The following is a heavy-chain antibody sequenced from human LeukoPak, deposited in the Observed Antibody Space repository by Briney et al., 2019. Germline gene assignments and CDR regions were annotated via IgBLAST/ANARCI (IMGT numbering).Heavy chain of an antibody. V-gene: IGHV4-59*12. J-gene: IGHJ5*02. CDR2: IYYSGST. Sequence: NPSETLSLTCTVSGGSISSYYWSWIRQPPGKGLEWIGYIYYSGSTNYNPSLKSRVTISVDTSKNQFSLKLSSVTAADTAVYYCASYCSSTSCYELNWFDPWGQGTLVTVSS. CDR3: ASYCSSTSCYELNWFDP. CDR1: GGSISSYY. D-gene: IGHD2-2*01.